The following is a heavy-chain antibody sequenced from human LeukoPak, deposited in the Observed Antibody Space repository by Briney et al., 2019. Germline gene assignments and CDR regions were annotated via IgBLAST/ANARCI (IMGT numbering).Heavy chain of an antibody. V-gene: IGHV1-69*13. Sequence: SVKVPCKASGYTFSDYYMHWVRQAPGQGLEWMGGIIPIFGTANYAQKFQGRVTITADESTSTAYMELSSLRSEDTAVYFCARDRVVGLGLDNAFDIWGQGTVVTVSS. CDR3: ARDRVVGLGLDNAFDI. D-gene: IGHD2-15*01. CDR2: IIPIFGTA. CDR1: GYTFSDYY. J-gene: IGHJ3*02.